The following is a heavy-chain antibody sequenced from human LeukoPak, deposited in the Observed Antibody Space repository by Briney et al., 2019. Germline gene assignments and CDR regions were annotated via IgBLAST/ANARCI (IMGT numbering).Heavy chain of an antibody. CDR3: ARDQYYYGSGAYYYYGMDV. D-gene: IGHD3-10*01. CDR2: ISSSSSYT. J-gene: IGHJ6*02. CDR1: GLTFSDYY. Sequence: GGSLRLSCAASGLTFSDYYMSWIRQAPGKGLEWVSYISSSSSYTNYADSVKGRFTISRDNAKNSLYLQMNSLRAEDTAVYYCARDQYYYGSGAYYYYGMDVWGQGILVTVSS. V-gene: IGHV3-11*05.